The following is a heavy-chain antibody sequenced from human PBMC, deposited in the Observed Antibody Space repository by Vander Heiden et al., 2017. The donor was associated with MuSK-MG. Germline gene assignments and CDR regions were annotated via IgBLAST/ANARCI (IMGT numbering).Heavy chain of an antibody. V-gene: IGHV3-30*18. J-gene: IGHJ5*02. Sequence: QVQLGESGGGVVQPGGALRVSSAAAGFTFSSYGMHWVRQAPGKGLEWVAVISYDGSNKYYADSVKGRFTISRDNSKNTLYLQMNSLRAEDTAVYYCAKGGFMVRGVMGPWGQGTLVTVSS. CDR2: ISYDGSNK. CDR1: GFTFSSYG. CDR3: AKGGFMVRGVMGP. D-gene: IGHD3-10*01.